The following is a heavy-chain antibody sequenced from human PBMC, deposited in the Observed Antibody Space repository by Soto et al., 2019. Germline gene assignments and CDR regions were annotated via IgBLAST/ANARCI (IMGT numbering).Heavy chain of an antibody. CDR1: GFTFSSCA. V-gene: IGHV3-23*01. J-gene: IGHJ4*02. CDR2: IATTGAAT. D-gene: IGHD6-13*01. CDR3: AKGGSTWATFHS. Sequence: GGSLRLSCAASGFTFSSCAMTWVRQAPGKGLEWVSTIATTGAATHYTDSVKGRFTVSRDNSKDTLYLQMNSLRADDTALYFCAKGGSTWATFHSWGRGTLVTVSS.